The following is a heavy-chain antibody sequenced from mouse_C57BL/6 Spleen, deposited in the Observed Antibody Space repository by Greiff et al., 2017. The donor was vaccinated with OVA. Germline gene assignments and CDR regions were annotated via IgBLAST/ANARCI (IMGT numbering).Heavy chain of an antibody. V-gene: IGHV1-69*01. CDR3: ARRLRYGFDY. Sequence: VQLQQPGAELVMPGASVKLSCKASGYTFTSYWMHWVKQRPGQGLEWIGEIDPSDSYTNYNQKFKGKSTLTVDKSSSTAYMQLSSLTSEDSAVYYCARRLRYGFDYWGQGTTLTVSS. D-gene: IGHD1-1*01. CDR2: IDPSDSYT. J-gene: IGHJ2*01. CDR1: GYTFTSYW.